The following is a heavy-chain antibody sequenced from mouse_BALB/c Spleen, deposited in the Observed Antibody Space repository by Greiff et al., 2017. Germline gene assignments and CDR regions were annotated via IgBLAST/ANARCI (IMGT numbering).Heavy chain of an antibody. CDR2: IWSGGST. D-gene: IGHD2-3*01. CDR1: GFSLTSYG. V-gene: IGHV2-2*02. Sequence: VQLVESGPGLVQPSQSLSITCTVSGFSLTSYGVHWVRQSPGKGLEWLGVIWSGGSTDYNAAFISRLSISKDNSKSQVFFKMNSLQANDTAIYYCARTDGYYEGYAMDYWGQGTSVTVSS. CDR3: ARTDGYYEGYAMDY. J-gene: IGHJ4*01.